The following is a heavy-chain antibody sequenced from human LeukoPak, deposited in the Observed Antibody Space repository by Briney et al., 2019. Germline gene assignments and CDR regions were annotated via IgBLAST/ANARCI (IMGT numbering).Heavy chain of an antibody. J-gene: IGHJ6*02. V-gene: IGHV1-2*02. CDR3: ARDRTPGFTYYYDSSGYSGMDV. Sequence: ASVKVSCKASGYXFTGYYIHWVRQAPGQGLEWMGWINPNSGGTNYAQKFQGRVTMTRDTSISTAYMELSRLRSDDTAVYYCARDRTPGFTYYYDSSGYSGMDVWGQGTTVTVSS. CDR2: INPNSGGT. D-gene: IGHD3-22*01. CDR1: GYXFTGYY.